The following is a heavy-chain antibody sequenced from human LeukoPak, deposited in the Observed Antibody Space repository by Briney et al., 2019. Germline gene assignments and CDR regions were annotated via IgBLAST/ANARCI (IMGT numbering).Heavy chain of an antibody. CDR1: GFTVSSNY. D-gene: IGHD3-22*01. CDR2: ISGSGGST. V-gene: IGHV3-23*01. Sequence: GGSLRLSCAASGFTVSSNYMSWVRQAPGKGLEWVSAISGSGGSTYYADSVKGRFTISRDNSKNTLYLQMNSLRAEDTAVYYCAKDRTLYYYDSRGAFDIWGQGTMVTVSS. J-gene: IGHJ3*02. CDR3: AKDRTLYYYDSRGAFDI.